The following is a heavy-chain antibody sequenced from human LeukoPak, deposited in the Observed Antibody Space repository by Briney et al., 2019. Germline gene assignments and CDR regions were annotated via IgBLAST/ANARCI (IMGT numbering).Heavy chain of an antibody. J-gene: IGHJ4*02. CDR3: ATDSPKGYLTVDY. Sequence: ASVKVSCKASGYTFSSHYMHWVRQAPGQGLEWMGVISPSGDATLYAQKFQGRVTMTRDTSTSTLYTDLSSLRSEDTAVYYCATDSPKGYLTVDYWGQGTLVTVSS. D-gene: IGHD3-16*02. CDR2: ISPSGDAT. V-gene: IGHV1-46*01. CDR1: GYTFSSHY.